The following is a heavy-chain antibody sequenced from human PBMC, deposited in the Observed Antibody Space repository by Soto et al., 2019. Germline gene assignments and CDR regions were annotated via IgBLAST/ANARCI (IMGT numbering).Heavy chain of an antibody. V-gene: IGHV1-69*13. CDR2: IIPLFGTP. CDR3: ARERPNWNYRSFDY. J-gene: IGHJ4*02. Sequence: SVKVSCKVSGGTFTSHAFSWVRQAPGQGLEWMGRIIPLFGTPNYAQRFQGRVTIIADESTNTAYMELSSLTSEDTAVYYCARERPNWNYRSFDYWGQGTLVTVSS. CDR1: GGTFTSHA. D-gene: IGHD1-7*01.